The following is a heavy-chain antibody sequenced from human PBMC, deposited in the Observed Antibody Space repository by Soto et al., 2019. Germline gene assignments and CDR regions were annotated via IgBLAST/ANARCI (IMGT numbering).Heavy chain of an antibody. Sequence: SETLSLTCAVYGGSFSNNYWTWFRHPPGKGLEWIGEISPSGTTKYIPSLTSRGTISVDTSRKQFFLKVTSVSAADTAVYYCATSRWFGTHTEIWGPGTLVTVSS. J-gene: IGHJ4*02. CDR1: GGSFSNNY. CDR3: ATSRWFGTHTEI. V-gene: IGHV4-34*01. D-gene: IGHD3-10*01. CDR2: ISPSGTT.